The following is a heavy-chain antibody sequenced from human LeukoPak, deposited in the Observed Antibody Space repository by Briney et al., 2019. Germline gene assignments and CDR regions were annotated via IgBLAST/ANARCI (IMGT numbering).Heavy chain of an antibody. CDR3: ARHSERYGGSSWYPFYYYYMDV. Sequence: PGESLKISCKGSGYSFTSYWIGWVRQMPGKGLEWMGIIYPGDSDTRYSPSFQGQVTISADKSISTAYLQWSSLKASDTAMYYCARHSERYGGSSWYPFYYYYMDVWGKGTTVTVSS. V-gene: IGHV5-51*01. CDR2: IYPGDSDT. CDR1: GYSFTSYW. D-gene: IGHD6-13*01. J-gene: IGHJ6*03.